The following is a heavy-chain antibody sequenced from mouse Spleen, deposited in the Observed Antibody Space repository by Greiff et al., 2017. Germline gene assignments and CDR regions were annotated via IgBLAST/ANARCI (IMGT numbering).Heavy chain of an antibody. Sequence: QVQLQQPGAELVRPGTSVKLSCKASGYTFTSYWMHWVKQRPGQGLEWIGVIDPSDSYTNYKQKFKGKATSTVDPSSTTAYMQLSSLTSEDSAVYYCARGTGWDFDYWGQGTTLTVSS. CDR3: ARGTGWDFDY. J-gene: IGHJ2*01. D-gene: IGHD3-3*01. CDR2: IDPSDSYT. CDR1: GYTFTSYW. V-gene: IGHV1-59*01.